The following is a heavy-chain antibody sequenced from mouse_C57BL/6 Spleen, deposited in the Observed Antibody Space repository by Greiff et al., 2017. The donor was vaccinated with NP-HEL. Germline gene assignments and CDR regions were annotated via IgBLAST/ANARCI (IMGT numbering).Heavy chain of an antibody. CDR2: IYPGDGDT. Sequence: QVQLKESGPELVKPGASVKISCKASGYAFSSSWMNWVKQRPGKGLEWIGRIYPGDGDTNYNGKFKGKATLTADKSSSTAYMQLSSLTSEDSAVYFCANGLRLDYWGQGTTLTVSS. D-gene: IGHD2-2*01. CDR3: ANGLRLDY. V-gene: IGHV1-82*01. CDR1: GYAFSSSW. J-gene: IGHJ2*01.